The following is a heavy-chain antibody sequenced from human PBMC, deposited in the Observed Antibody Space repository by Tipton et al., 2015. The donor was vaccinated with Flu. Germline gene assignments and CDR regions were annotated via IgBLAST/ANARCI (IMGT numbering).Heavy chain of an antibody. CDR3: TRDGGSGTYYYGSGSLYYFDY. D-gene: IGHD3-10*01. CDR2: IRSKAYGGTT. CDR1: GFTFGDYA. V-gene: IGHV3-49*04. J-gene: IGHJ4*02. Sequence: SLRLSCTASGFTFGDYAMSWVRQAPGKGLEWVGFIRSKAYGGTTEYAASVKGRFTISRDDSKSIAYLQMNSLKTEDTAVYYCTRDGGSGTYYYGSGSLYYFDYWGQGTRGPVST.